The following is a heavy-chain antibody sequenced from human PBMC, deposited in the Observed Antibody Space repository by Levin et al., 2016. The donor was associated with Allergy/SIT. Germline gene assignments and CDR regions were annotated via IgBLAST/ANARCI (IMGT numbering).Heavy chain of an antibody. Sequence: WIRQPPGKGLEWVSYISSSSSYTNYADSVKGRFTISRDNAKNSLYLQMNSLRAEDTAVYYCARERIVGASVGNDYWGQGTLVTVSS. V-gene: IGHV3-11*06. CDR3: ARERIVGASVGNDY. D-gene: IGHD1-26*01. J-gene: IGHJ4*02. CDR2: ISSSSSYT.